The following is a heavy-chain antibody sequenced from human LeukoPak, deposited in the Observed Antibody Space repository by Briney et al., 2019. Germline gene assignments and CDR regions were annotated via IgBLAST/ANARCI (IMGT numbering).Heavy chain of an antibody. CDR2: INPSGGST. CDR3: ARINVGDYGISPGSDYYYYMDV. J-gene: IGHJ6*03. Sequence: GASVKVSCKASGYTFTSYYMHWVRQAPGQGLEWMGIINPSGGSTSYAQKFQGRVTMTRDTSTSTVYMELSSLRSEDTAVYYCARINVGDYGISPGSDYYYYMDVWGKGTTVTISS. CDR1: GYTFTSYY. V-gene: IGHV1-46*01. D-gene: IGHD4-17*01.